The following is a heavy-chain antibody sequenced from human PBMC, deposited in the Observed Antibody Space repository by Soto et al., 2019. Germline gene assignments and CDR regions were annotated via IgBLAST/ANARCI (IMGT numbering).Heavy chain of an antibody. Sequence: ASVKVSCKASGYTFISYGISWVRRAPGQGLEWMGWVSAYNGNTNYAQKLQGRVTLTTGTSTSTAYMELRSLRSDDTAVYYCARAEAVAYHYYAMDVWGQGTTVTVSS. D-gene: IGHD6-19*01. J-gene: IGHJ6*02. CDR2: VSAYNGNT. V-gene: IGHV1-18*01. CDR3: ARAEAVAYHYYAMDV. CDR1: GYTFISYG.